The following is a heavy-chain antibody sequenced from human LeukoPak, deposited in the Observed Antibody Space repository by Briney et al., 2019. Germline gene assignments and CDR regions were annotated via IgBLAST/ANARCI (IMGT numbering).Heavy chain of an antibody. V-gene: IGHV1-18*01. CDR2: ISAYSGNT. CDR1: GYTFTNYG. CDR3: AISQGSYYDTSGYLGGDY. J-gene: IGHJ4*02. D-gene: IGHD3-22*01. Sequence: ASVKVSCKASGYTFTNYGIFWVRQAPGQGLECMACISAYSGNTNYAQKLQGRVTMTTETSTSTAYMELESLRSDHTAVYYCAISQGSYYDTSGYLGGDYWGQGTLVTVPS.